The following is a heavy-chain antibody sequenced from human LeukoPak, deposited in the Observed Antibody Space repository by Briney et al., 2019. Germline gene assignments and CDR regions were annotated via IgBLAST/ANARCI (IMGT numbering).Heavy chain of an antibody. CDR1: GYSFTSYW. D-gene: IGHD6-13*01. J-gene: IGHJ3*02. CDR2: IYPGDSDT. CDR3: ARPRYSSSIDAFDI. Sequence: GESLKISCKGSGYSFTSYWIGWLRQMPGKGLEWMGIIYPGDSDTRYSPSFQGQVTISADKSISTAYLQWSSLRASDTAMYYCARPRYSSSIDAFDIWGQGTMVTVSS. V-gene: IGHV5-51*01.